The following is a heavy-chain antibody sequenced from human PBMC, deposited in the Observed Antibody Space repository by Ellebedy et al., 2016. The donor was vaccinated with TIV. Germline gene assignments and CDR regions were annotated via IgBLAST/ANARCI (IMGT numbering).Heavy chain of an antibody. CDR3: ARGDSSGYYHLFDY. D-gene: IGHD3-22*01. V-gene: IGHV3-30*14. J-gene: IGHJ4*02. Sequence: GESLKISCAASGFTFSSYAMHWVRQAPSKGLEWVAVISYDGSNKYYADSVKGRFTISRDNSKNTLYLQMNSLRAEDTAVYYCARGDSSGYYHLFDYWGQGTLVTVSS. CDR1: GFTFSSYA. CDR2: ISYDGSNK.